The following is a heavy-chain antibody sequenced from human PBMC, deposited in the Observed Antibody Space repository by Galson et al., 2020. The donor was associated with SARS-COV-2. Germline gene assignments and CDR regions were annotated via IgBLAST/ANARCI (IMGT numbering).Heavy chain of an antibody. J-gene: IGHJ4*02. D-gene: IGHD6-13*01. CDR1: GFTFSYYG. V-gene: IGHV3-33*01. CDR2: MWYDGAYK. CDR3: ARDDRLAAADPYHFDY. Sequence: TGGSLRLSCATSGFTFSYYGMNWVRQAPGKGLEWVAGMWYDGAYKYYADSVKGRFTISRDNSKNTLYLQMTNLKAEDTAVYYCARDDRLAAADPYHFDYWGQGTLVTVSS.